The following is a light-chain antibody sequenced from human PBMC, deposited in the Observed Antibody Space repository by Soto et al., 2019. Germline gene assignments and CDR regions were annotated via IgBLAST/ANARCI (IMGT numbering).Light chain of an antibody. V-gene: IGKV3-11*01. CDR1: QSVSSY. CDR2: DAS. Sequence: EIVLTQSPATLSLSPGERATLSCRASQSVSSYLAWYQQKPGQAPRLLIYDASSRTTGIPARFSGSGSGTDFTLTISSLEPEDFVVYYCQQRITWPLTFGGGTKVEIK. J-gene: IGKJ4*01. CDR3: QQRITWPLT.